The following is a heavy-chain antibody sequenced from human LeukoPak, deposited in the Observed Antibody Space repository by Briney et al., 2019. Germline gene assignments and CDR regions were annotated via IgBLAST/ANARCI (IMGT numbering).Heavy chain of an antibody. CDR3: ARDRRYCTGGTCYLDPYFDY. D-gene: IGHD2-15*01. CDR2: IYYSGNT. V-gene: IGHV4-59*01. Sequence: PSGTLSLTCSVSGGSISSYFWSWIRQPPGKGLEWIGYIYYSGNTDYNPSLKSRVTISVDTSKNQFSLKLNSVTAADTAVYYCARDRRYCTGGTCYLDPYFDYWGQGTLVIVSS. CDR1: GGSISSYF. J-gene: IGHJ4*02.